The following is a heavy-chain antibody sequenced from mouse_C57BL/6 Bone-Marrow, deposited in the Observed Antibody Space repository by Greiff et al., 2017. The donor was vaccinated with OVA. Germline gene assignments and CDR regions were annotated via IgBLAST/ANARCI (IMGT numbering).Heavy chain of an antibody. J-gene: IGHJ2*01. D-gene: IGHD6-1*01. CDR1: GYTFTSYW. CDR2: IHPNSGST. V-gene: IGHV1-64*01. CDR3: EGAAHYFDY. Sequence: VQLQQPGAELVKPGASVKLSCKASGYTFTSYWMHWVKQRPGQGLEWIGMIHPNSGSTNYNEKFKSKATLTVDKSSSTAYMQLGSLTSEDSAVYYCEGAAHYFDYWGQGTTLTVSS.